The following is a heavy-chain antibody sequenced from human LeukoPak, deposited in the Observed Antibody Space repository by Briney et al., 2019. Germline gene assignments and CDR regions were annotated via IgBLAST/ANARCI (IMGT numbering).Heavy chain of an antibody. D-gene: IGHD3-16*01. CDR1: GFTFSSYS. CDR2: ISSSSSYI. CDR3: ARGNDYVWGTPPR. J-gene: IGHJ4*02. V-gene: IGHV3-21*01. Sequence: GGSLRLSCAASGFTFSSYSMNWVRQAPGKGLEWVSSISSSSSYIYYADSVKGRFTISRDNAKNSLYLQMNSLRAEDTAVYYCARGNDYVWGTPPRWGQGTLVTVSS.